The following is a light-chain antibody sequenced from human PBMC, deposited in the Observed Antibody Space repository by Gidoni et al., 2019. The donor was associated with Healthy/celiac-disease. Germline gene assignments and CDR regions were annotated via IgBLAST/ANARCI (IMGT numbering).Light chain of an antibody. CDR1: QSVSSSY. V-gene: IGKV3D-20*01. J-gene: IGKJ5*01. CDR3: QQYGSSPRIT. CDR2: DAS. Sequence: EIVLTQSPATLSWSPGERATLSCVASQSVSSSYLAWYQQKPGLAPRLLLYDASSRATGIPDRFSGSGSGTDFTLTISRLEPEDFAVYYCQQYGSSPRITFGQGTRLE.